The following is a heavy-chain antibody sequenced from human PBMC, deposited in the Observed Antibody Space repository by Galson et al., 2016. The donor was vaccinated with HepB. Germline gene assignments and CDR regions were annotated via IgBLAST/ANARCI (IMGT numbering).Heavy chain of an antibody. Sequence: SLRLSCAASGFTVNSYGVHWVRQTPGERLEWMAVMSYDGSTKNYADSVKGRFTISRDNSKNTVYLQMNRLRPEDTAVYYCAREVHSDDFWSGYTLSYYGMDVWGQGTAVTVPS. CDR2: MSYDGSTK. V-gene: IGHV3-30*03. D-gene: IGHD3-3*01. J-gene: IGHJ6*02. CDR3: AREVHSDDFWSGYTLSYYGMDV. CDR1: GFTVNSYG.